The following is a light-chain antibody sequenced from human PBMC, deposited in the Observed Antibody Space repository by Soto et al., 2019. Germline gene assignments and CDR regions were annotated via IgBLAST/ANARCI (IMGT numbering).Light chain of an antibody. CDR1: SSNIRNNY. CDR2: DNN. J-gene: IGLJ1*01. Sequence: QSALTQSPSVSAAPGQKVTISCSGSSSNIRNNYVSWYQQLPGTAPKLLIYDNNKRPSGIPDRFSGSKSGTSATLGITGLQTGDEADYYCGTWDSSLSAYVFGTGTKVTVL. V-gene: IGLV1-51*01. CDR3: GTWDSSLSAYV.